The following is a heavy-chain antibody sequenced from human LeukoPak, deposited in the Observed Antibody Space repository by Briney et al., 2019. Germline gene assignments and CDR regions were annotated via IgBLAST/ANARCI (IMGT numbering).Heavy chain of an antibody. J-gene: IGHJ4*02. CDR1: GFTFSSYA. CDR2: ISYDGSNK. Sequence: PGRSLRLSCAASGFTFSSYAMHWVRQAPGKGLEWVAVISYDGSNKYYADSVKGRFTISRDNSKNTLYLQMNSLRAEDTAVYYCASEVQWLAFDYWGQGTLVTVSS. CDR3: ASEVQWLAFDY. D-gene: IGHD6-19*01. V-gene: IGHV3-30-3*01.